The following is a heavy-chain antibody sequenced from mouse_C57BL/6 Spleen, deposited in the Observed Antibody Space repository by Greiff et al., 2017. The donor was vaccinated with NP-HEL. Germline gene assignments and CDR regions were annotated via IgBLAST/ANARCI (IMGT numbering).Heavy chain of an antibody. D-gene: IGHD3-1*01. CDR1: GYAFTNYL. J-gene: IGHJ1*03. V-gene: IGHV1-54*01. Sequence: QVQLQQSGAELVRPGTSVKVSCKASGYAFTNYLIEWVKQRPGQGLEWIGVINPGSGGTNYNEKFKGKATLTADKSSSTAYMQLSSLTSEDSAVYFCARSGWDGYFDVWGTGTTVTVSS. CDR2: INPGSGGT. CDR3: ARSGWDGYFDV.